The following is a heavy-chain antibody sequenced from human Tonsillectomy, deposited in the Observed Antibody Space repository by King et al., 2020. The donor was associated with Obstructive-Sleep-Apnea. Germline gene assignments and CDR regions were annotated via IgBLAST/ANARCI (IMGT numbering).Heavy chain of an antibody. D-gene: IGHD1-26*01. CDR1: GFSLSTSGMC. V-gene: IGHV2-70*15. Sequence: VTLKESGPALVKPTQTLTLTCTFSGFSLSTSGMCVSWIRQPPGKALEWLARIDWDDDKYYSTSLKTRLTISKDTSKNQVVLTMTNMDPVDTATYYCARSIVGATYYYGMDVWGQGTTVTVSS. J-gene: IGHJ6*02. CDR2: IDWDDDK. CDR3: ARSIVGATYYYGMDV.